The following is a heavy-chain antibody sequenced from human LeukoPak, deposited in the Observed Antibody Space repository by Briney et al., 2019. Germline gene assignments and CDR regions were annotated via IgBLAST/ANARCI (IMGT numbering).Heavy chain of an antibody. V-gene: IGHV3-30*18. CDR2: ISYDGSNK. D-gene: IGHD3-10*01. Sequence: GGSLRLSCAASGFTFSSYGMHWVRQAPGKGLEWVAVISYDGSNKYYADSVKGRFTISRDNSKNTLYLQMNSLRAEDTAVYYCAKDTFSESRYGVLDSWGQGTLVTVSS. CDR1: GFTFSSYG. J-gene: IGHJ4*02. CDR3: AKDTFSESRYGVLDS.